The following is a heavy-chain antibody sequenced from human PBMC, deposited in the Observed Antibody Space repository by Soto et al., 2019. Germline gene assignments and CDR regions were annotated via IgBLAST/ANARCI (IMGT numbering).Heavy chain of an antibody. CDR1: VFTFSSYA. Sequence: WGALLVSCAASVFTFSSYAMHWVRQAPGKGLEWVAVISYDGSNKYYADSVKGRFTISRDNSKNTLYLQMNSLRAEDTAVYYCARRIYRSPFDYWGQGTLVTVSS. CDR2: ISYDGSNK. CDR3: ARRIYRSPFDY. J-gene: IGHJ4*02. D-gene: IGHD6-13*01. V-gene: IGHV3-30-3*01.